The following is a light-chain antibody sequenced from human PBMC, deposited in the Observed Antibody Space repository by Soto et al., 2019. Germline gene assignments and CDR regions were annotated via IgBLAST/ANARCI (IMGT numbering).Light chain of an antibody. CDR2: GAS. J-gene: IGKJ2*01. CDR3: QQYHNWPPQYT. Sequence: EIVMTQSPATLSVSPGERATLSCRASQTVDSNLAWYQHKPGQAPRLLIQGASSRSTGVPARFSGSGSGTEFTLVLSSLQSEDFAVYYCQQYHNWPPQYTFGQGTKLQIK. V-gene: IGKV3-15*01. CDR1: QTVDSN.